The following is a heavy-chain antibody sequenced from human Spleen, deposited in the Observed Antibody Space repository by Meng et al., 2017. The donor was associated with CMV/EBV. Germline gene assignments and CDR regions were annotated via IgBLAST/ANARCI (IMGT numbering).Heavy chain of an antibody. CDR2: IYYSGST. Sequence: SIYYSGSTDYSPRLRSRVARSVDTSRNQFSLWLSSVTTADTAVYYCARELVVPTGGFDPWGQGTLVTVSS. V-gene: IGHV4-39*01. CDR3: ARELVVPTGGFDP. D-gene: IGHD3-22*01. J-gene: IGHJ5*02.